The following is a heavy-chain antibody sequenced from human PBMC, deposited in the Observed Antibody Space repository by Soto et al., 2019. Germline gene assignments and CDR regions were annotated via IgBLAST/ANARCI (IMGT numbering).Heavy chain of an antibody. CDR1: GASISSGDYY. CDR3: ARATKTGRRSFLETATIASGVGFDC. J-gene: IGHJ4*02. D-gene: IGHD3-3*02. CDR2: ILYSGT. V-gene: IGHV4-31*03. Sequence: QVQLQESGPGLVKPSQTLSLTCTVSGASISSGDYYWSWIRQHPGKGLEWIGYILYSGTYYNPSLKRRVAISVDTSKNQFSLRLGSVTAADTAMYYCARATKTGRRSFLETATIASGVGFDCWGQGTLVTVSS.